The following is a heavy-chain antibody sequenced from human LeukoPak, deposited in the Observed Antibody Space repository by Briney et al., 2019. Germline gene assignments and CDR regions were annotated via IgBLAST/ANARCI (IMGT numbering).Heavy chain of an antibody. CDR3: ARRSYGGKDFDY. Sequence: GESQKISCKGSGYSFTNYWINWVRQMPGKGLEWMGIIYPGDSDTRYSPSFQGQVTISADKSINTAYLQWSSLKASDTAMYYRARRSYGGKDFDYWGQGTLVTVSS. J-gene: IGHJ4*02. D-gene: IGHD4-23*01. V-gene: IGHV5-51*01. CDR1: GYSFTNYW. CDR2: IYPGDSDT.